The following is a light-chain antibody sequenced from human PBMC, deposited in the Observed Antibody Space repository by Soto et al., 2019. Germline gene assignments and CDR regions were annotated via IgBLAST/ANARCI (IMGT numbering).Light chain of an antibody. CDR3: QSYDSSLSGVV. CDR1: SSNIGAGYD. Sequence: QSVLTQPPSVSGVPGQRVTISCTGSSSNIGAGYDVHWYQQLPGTAPKLLIYGNSNRPSGVPDRFSGSKSGTSASLAITGLQAEDEADYYCQSYDSSLSGVVFGGGTKLTVL. CDR2: GNS. V-gene: IGLV1-40*01. J-gene: IGLJ2*01.